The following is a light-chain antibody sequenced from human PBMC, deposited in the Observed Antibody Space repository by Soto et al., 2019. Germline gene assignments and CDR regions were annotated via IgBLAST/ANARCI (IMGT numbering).Light chain of an antibody. Sequence: DIVMTQCPLSLPVTPGEPASISCRSSQSLLFSNGYNYLDWYLQKPGQSPQLLIYLGSDRASGVPDRFSGSGSGTDFTLKISRVEAEDVGVYYCMQSLQTPWTFGQGTKVEIK. J-gene: IGKJ1*01. CDR3: MQSLQTPWT. V-gene: IGKV2-28*01. CDR1: QSLLFSNGYNY. CDR2: LGS.